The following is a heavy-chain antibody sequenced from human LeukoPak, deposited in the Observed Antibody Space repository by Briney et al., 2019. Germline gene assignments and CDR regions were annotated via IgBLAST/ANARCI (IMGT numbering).Heavy chain of an antibody. J-gene: IGHJ3*02. CDR1: GGSISSYY. V-gene: IGHV4-59*12. Sequence: PSETLSLTCTVSGGSISSYYWSWIRQPPGKGLEWIGYIYYSGSTNYNPSLKSRVTISVDTSKNQFSLKLSSVTAADTAVYYCARGFWAVGATDRVNAFDIWGQGTMVTVSS. CDR2: IYYSGST. D-gene: IGHD1-26*01. CDR3: ARGFWAVGATDRVNAFDI.